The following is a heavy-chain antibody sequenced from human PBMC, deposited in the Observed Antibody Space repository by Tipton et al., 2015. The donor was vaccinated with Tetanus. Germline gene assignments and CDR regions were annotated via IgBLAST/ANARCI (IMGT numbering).Heavy chain of an antibody. V-gene: IGHV4-30-4*01. CDR1: GGSISSGDYC. D-gene: IGHD4-17*01. J-gene: IGHJ4*02. CDR3: ARGEAYGDYPAMYFFDN. CDR2: VYSTATT. Sequence: GLVKPSQTLSLTCTVSGGSISSGDYCWSWIRRPPGKGPEWIGYVYSTATTYYNPSLKSRVTISVDTSKNQFSLKLTSVTAADTAVYYCARGEAYGDYPAMYFFDNWGQGTLLTVSS.